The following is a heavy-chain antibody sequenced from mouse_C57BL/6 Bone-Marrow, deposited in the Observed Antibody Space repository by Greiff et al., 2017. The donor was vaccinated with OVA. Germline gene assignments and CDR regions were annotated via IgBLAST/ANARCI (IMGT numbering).Heavy chain of an antibody. Sequence: VQLQQPGAELVRPGSSVKLSCKASGYTFTSYWMHWVKQRPIQGLEWIGNIDPSDSETHYNQKFKDKATLTVDKSSSTAYMQLSSLTSEDSAVYYCARRYGSSPYYFDYWGQGTTLTVSS. CDR2: IDPSDSET. J-gene: IGHJ2*01. V-gene: IGHV1-52*01. CDR3: ARRYGSSPYYFDY. CDR1: GYTFTSYW. D-gene: IGHD1-1*01.